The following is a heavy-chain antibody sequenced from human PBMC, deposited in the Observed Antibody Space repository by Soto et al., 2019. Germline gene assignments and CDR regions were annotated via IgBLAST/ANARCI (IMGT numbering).Heavy chain of an antibody. D-gene: IGHD6-19*01. CDR2: TYYRSKWYS. V-gene: IGHV6-1*01. Sequence: QVQLQQSGPGLVQPSQTLSLTCAISGDSVSSTSAAWSWIRQSPSRGLEWLGRTYYRSKWYSDYAVSVKSRITINQDTSKDKVSLQLNSVAPDDTAVYYCARGSYYSGWVWGQGTLVTVSS. CDR3: ARGSYYSGWV. CDR1: GDSVSSTSAA. J-gene: IGHJ4*02.